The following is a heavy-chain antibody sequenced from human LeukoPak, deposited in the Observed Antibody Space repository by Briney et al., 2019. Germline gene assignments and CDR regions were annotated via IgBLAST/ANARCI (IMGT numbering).Heavy chain of an antibody. CDR3: ARTNRYYYGSGSYHFDY. J-gene: IGHJ4*02. CDR2: IYSGGSA. D-gene: IGHD3-10*01. V-gene: IGHV3-53*01. Sequence: PGGSLRLSCAASGFTVSSNYMSWVRQAPGKGLEWVSVIYSGGSAYYADSVKGRFTISRDNSKNTLYLQMNSLRAEDTAVYYCARTNRYYYGSGSYHFDYWGQGTLVTVSS. CDR1: GFTVSSNY.